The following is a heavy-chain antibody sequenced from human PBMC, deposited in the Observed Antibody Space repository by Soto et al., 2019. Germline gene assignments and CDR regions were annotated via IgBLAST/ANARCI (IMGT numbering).Heavy chain of an antibody. CDR1: GFTFSSYS. CDR2: ISSSSSYI. Sequence: GGSLRLSCAASGFTFSSYSINWVRQAPGKGLEWVSSISSSSSYIYYADSVKGRFTISRDNAKNSLYLQMNSLRAEDPAVYYCARAQIQLRSYGMDVWGQGTTVTVSS. J-gene: IGHJ6*02. V-gene: IGHV3-21*01. D-gene: IGHD5-18*01. CDR3: ARAQIQLRSYGMDV.